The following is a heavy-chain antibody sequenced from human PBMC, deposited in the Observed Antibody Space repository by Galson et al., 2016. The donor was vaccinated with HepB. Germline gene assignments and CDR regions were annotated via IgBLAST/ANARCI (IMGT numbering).Heavy chain of an antibody. CDR3: ARGELATGFDD. CDR1: GGSISSRTW. V-gene: IGHV4-4*02. D-gene: IGHD1-1*01. J-gene: IGHJ4*02. CDR2: IYHSGRT. Sequence: SETLSLTCGVSGGSISSRTWWSWVRQSPGKGLEWIGEIYHSGRTNYNPSLKSRVTISLDKSKRQFSLKVTSMTAADTAVYFCARGELATGFDDWGQGTLVTVFS.